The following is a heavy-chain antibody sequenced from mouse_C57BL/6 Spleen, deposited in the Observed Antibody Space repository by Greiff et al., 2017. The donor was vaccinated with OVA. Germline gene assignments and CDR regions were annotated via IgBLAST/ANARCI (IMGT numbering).Heavy chain of an antibody. CDR3: ARVGLGGLDDGYYDYAMDY. V-gene: IGHV1-52*01. J-gene: IGHJ4*01. CDR2: IDPSDSET. D-gene: IGHD2-3*01. Sequence: VQLQQPGAELVRPGSSVKLSCKASGYTFTSYWMHWVKQRPIQGLEWIGNIDPSDSETHYNQKFKDKATLTVDKSSSTAYMQLSSLASEDSAVYYCARVGLGGLDDGYYDYAMDYWGQGTSVTVSS. CDR1: GYTFTSYW.